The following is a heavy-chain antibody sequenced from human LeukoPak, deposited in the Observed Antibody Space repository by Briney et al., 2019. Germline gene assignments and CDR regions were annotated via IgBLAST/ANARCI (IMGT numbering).Heavy chain of an antibody. CDR3: ARSGDPGWNYYYYGMDV. CDR1: GFTFSSYW. D-gene: IGHD2-21*02. Sequence: GGSLRLSCAASGFTFSSYWMSWVRQAPGKGLEWVANIKQDGSEKYYADSVKGRFTISRDNAKNSLYLQMNSLRAEDTAVYYCARSGDPGWNYYYYGMDVWGQGTTVTVSS. V-gene: IGHV3-7*01. J-gene: IGHJ6*02. CDR2: IKQDGSEK.